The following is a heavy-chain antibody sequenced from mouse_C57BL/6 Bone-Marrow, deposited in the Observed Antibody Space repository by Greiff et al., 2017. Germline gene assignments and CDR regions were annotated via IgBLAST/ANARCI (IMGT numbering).Heavy chain of an antibody. CDR2: ISDGGSYT. CDR3: ARQRSIRRNAMDY. Sequence: EVKLVESGGGLVKPGGSLKISCEASGFTFSSYAMSWVRQTPEKRLEWVATISDGGSYTYYPDSVKGRFTISRDNAKNARYLQMSRLKSEATAREDCARQRSIRRNAMDYWGQGTSVTVSA. V-gene: IGHV5-6*03. CDR1: GFTFSSYA. J-gene: IGHJ4*01. D-gene: IGHD1-1*01.